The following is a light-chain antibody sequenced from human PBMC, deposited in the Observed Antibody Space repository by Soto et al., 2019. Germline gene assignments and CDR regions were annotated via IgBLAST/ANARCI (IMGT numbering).Light chain of an antibody. Sequence: QSVLTQPPSASGTPGQRVTISCSGSSSNIGSNTVNWYQQLPGTAPKLLIYSNNQRPSGVPDRFSGSKSGTSASLAISGLPSEDADDYYCAAWDDSLNGPVVFGGGTKLTVL. CDR2: SNN. CDR1: SSNIGSNT. CDR3: AAWDDSLNGPVV. V-gene: IGLV1-44*01. J-gene: IGLJ2*01.